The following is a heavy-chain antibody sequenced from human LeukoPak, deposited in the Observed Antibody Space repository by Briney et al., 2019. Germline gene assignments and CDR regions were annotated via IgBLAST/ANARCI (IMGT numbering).Heavy chain of an antibody. Sequence: SETLSLTCTVSGGSVSSYYWSWIRQPAGKGLEWIGRIYTSGSANYNPSLKSRVTMSVDTSKNQFSLKLSSVTAADTAVYYCARNWDSSGWHYYFDYWGQGTLVTVSS. CDR3: ARNWDSSGWHYYFDY. CDR2: IYTSGSA. V-gene: IGHV4-4*07. J-gene: IGHJ4*02. D-gene: IGHD6-19*01. CDR1: GGSVSSYY.